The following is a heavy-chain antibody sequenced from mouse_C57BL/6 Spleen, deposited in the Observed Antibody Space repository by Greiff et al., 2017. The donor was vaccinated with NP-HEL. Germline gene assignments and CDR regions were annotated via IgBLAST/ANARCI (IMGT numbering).Heavy chain of an antibody. CDR1: GYTFTDYN. D-gene: IGHD2-1*01. V-gene: IGHV1-18*01. CDR2: INPNNGGT. CDR3: AIYYGNHYAMDY. J-gene: IGHJ4*01. Sequence: VQLQQSGPELVKPGASVKIPCKASGYTFTDYNMDWVKQSPGQSLEWIGDINPNNGGTIYNQKFKGKATLTVDKSSSTAYMELRSLTSEDTAVYYCAIYYGNHYAMDYWGHGTSVTVSS.